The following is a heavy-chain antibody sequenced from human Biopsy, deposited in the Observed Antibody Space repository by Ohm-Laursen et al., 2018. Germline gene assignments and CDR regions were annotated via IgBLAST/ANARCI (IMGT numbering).Heavy chain of an antibody. CDR3: ARRLPLRGFAFDV. D-gene: IGHD3-10*01. J-gene: IGHJ3*01. Sequence: SETLSLTWTVSGDSITSYFWNWIRQAPGKGLEWIGNIYYRGNTNYSPSLKSRATISLDSSKNHFSLNLNYVTATDTAVYYCARRLPLRGFAFDVWGQGTVVTVS. V-gene: IGHV4-59*08. CDR2: IYYRGNT. CDR1: GDSITSYF.